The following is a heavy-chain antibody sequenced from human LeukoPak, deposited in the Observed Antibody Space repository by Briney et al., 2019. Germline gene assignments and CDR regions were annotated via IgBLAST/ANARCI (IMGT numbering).Heavy chain of an antibody. CDR3: AREDYYFDSSGTHYFDY. V-gene: IGHV3-21*01. Sequence: GGSLRLSCAASGFTFSTYNMNWVRQAPGKGLEWVSSITSSSSYIYYADSVKGRFTISRDDSKNTLFLQMNSLRAEDTAVYYCAREDYYFDSSGTHYFDYWGQGTLVTVSS. CDR2: ITSSSSYI. J-gene: IGHJ4*02. CDR1: GFTFSTYN. D-gene: IGHD3-22*01.